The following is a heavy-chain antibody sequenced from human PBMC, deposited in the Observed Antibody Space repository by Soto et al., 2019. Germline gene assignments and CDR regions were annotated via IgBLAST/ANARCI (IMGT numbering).Heavy chain of an antibody. CDR1: VFTFSSYA. D-gene: IGHD3-16*02. Sequence: WWSLRLSCASSVFTFSSYAMSWVRQAPGKGLEWVSAISGSGGSTYYADSVKGRFAISRDNSKNTLYLQMNSLRAEDTAVYYCANPSRGYPPRAFDIWGQGTMVTVSS. CDR2: ISGSGGST. V-gene: IGHV3-23*01. J-gene: IGHJ3*02. CDR3: ANPSRGYPPRAFDI.